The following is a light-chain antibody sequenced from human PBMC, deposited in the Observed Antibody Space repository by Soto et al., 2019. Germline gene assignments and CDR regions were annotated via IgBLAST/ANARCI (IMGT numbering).Light chain of an antibody. CDR2: GVS. CDR3: SSFTGTTTLAV. V-gene: IGLV2-14*03. CDR1: SSDVGAYKY. J-gene: IGLJ1*01. Sequence: SALTQPASVSGSPGQSITISCTGTSSDVGAYKYVSWYQQHPGKVPKLIICGVSNRPSGVSNRFSGSKSGNTAFLTISGLQPEDDADYYCSSFTGTTTLAVFGTGTKVTVL.